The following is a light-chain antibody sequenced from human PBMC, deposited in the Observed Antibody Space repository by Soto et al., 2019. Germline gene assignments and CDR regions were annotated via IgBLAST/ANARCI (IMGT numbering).Light chain of an antibody. CDR1: QDINNN. V-gene: IGKV1-33*01. CDR3: QQYDNLPLT. J-gene: IGKJ4*01. Sequence: IPLPQSPSSLSASVGDRVTITCQASQDINNNLNWYQQKSGKAPKLLIYDASDLETGVPSRFSGSGSGTDFTFTISSLQPEDIATYYCQQYDNLPLTFGGGTKVDIK. CDR2: DAS.